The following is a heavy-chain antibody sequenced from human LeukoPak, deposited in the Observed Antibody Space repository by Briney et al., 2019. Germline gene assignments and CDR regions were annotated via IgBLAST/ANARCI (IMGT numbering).Heavy chain of an antibody. CDR3: ARKLWFGEPCCYFDY. D-gene: IGHD3-10*01. V-gene: IGHV3-30*02. Sequence: GGSLRLSCAASGFTFSNYGMHWVRQSPGKGLEWVAFIRYGGNVQVYADSVKGRFTISRDNAKNSLYLQMNSLRAEDTAVYYCARKLWFGEPCCYFDYWGQGTLVTVSS. CDR1: GFTFSNYG. J-gene: IGHJ4*02. CDR2: IRYGGNVQ.